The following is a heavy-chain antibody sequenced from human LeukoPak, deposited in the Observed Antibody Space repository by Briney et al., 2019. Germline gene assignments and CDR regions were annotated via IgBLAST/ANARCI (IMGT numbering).Heavy chain of an antibody. CDR2: ISYDGSNK. D-gene: IGHD3-3*01. Sequence: GGSLRLSCAASGFTFSSYAMHWVRQAPDKGLEWVAVISYDGSNKYYADSVKGRFTISRDNSKNTLYLQMNSLRAEDTAVYYCARDPTRAYDFWSGYLDYWGQGTLVTVSS. J-gene: IGHJ4*02. CDR3: ARDPTRAYDFWSGYLDY. V-gene: IGHV3-30*04. CDR1: GFTFSSYA.